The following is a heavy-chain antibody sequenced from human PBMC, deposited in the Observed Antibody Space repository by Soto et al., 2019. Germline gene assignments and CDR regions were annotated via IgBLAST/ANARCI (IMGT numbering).Heavy chain of an antibody. CDR2: IYHTGTT. CDR3: ARPYFSSSSMFDY. V-gene: IGHV4-39*01. Sequence: PSETLSLTCTVSGDSTSSSTYYWGWIRQPPGKGLEWIGCIYHTGTTYYNPSLKSRVTISVDTSKNQFSLKLSSVTAADTAVYYCARPYFSSSSMFDYWGQGTLVTVSS. J-gene: IGHJ4*02. D-gene: IGHD6-6*01. CDR1: GDSTSSSTYY.